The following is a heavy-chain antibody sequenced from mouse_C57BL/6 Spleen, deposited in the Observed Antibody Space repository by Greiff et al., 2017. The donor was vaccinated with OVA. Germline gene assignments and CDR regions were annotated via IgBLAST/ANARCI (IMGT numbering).Heavy chain of an antibody. V-gene: IGHV5-17*01. CDR3: ARRYSNYGYAMDY. D-gene: IGHD2-5*01. CDR1: GFTFSDYG. J-gene: IGHJ4*01. CDR2: ISSGSSTI. Sequence: EVKLMESGGGLVKPGGSLKLSCAASGFTFSDYGMHWVRQAPEKGLEWVAYISSGSSTIYYADTVKGRFTISRDNAKNTLFLQMTSLRSEDTAMYYCARRYSNYGYAMDYWGQGTSVTVSS.